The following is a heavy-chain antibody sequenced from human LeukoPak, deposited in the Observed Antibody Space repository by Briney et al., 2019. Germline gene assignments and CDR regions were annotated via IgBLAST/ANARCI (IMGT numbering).Heavy chain of an antibody. CDR3: ARARPLLPRGTGAAFDI. J-gene: IGHJ3*02. D-gene: IGHD7-27*01. V-gene: IGHV4-61*02. CDR1: GGSISSGSYY. Sequence: PSQTLSLTCTVSGGSISSGSYYWSWIRQPAGKGLEWIGRIYTSGSTNYNPSLKSRVTISVDTSKNQFSLKLSSVTAADTAVYYCARARPLLPRGTGAAFDIWGQGTMVTVSS. CDR2: IYTSGST.